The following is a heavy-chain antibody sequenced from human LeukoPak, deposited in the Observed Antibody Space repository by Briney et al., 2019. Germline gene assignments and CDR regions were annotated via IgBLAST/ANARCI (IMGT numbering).Heavy chain of an antibody. CDR3: AKQGYSGYVAFDY. J-gene: IGHJ4*02. D-gene: IGHD5-12*01. CDR1: GFTFSSYW. V-gene: IGHV3-7*03. CDR2: IKQDGSEK. Sequence: PGGSLRLSCAASGFTFSSYWMSWVRQAPGKGLEWVANIKQDGSEKYYVDSVKGRFTISRDNAKNSLFLQMNSLRAEGTAVYYCAKQGYSGYVAFDYWGQGTLVTVSS.